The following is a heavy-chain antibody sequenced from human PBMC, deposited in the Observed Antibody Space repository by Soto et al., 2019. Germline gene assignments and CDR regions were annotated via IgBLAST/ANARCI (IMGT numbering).Heavy chain of an antibody. CDR1: GYTFTSYG. CDR3: ARRRSTTGTTGGDDAFDI. D-gene: IGHD1-1*01. J-gene: IGHJ3*02. CDR2: ISDYNGNT. V-gene: IGHV1-18*01. Sequence: QVQLVQSGAEVKKPGASVKVSCKASGYTFTSYGISWVRQAPGQGLEWMGWISDYNGNTNYAQKLQGRVTMTTDTSTSTAYMELRSLRSDDTAVYYCARRRSTTGTTGGDDAFDIWGQGTMVTVSS.